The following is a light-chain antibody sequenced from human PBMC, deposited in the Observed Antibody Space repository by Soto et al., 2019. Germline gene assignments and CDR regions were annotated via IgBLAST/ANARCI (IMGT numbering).Light chain of an antibody. CDR3: QQRSYWLWT. Sequence: AIRITQSPSSFSASTGDRVTITCRASQGISSYLAWYQQKPGKAPKLLIYAASTLESGVPSRFSGSGSGTDFTLTISSLEPEDFAIYYCQQRSYWLWTFGQGTKVDIK. J-gene: IGKJ1*01. CDR2: AAS. CDR1: QGISSY. V-gene: IGKV1-8*01.